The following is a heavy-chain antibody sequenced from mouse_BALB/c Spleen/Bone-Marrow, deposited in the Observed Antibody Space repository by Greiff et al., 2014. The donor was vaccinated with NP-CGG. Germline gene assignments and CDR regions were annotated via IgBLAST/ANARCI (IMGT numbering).Heavy chain of an antibody. D-gene: IGHD2-2*01. CDR1: GYTFTDYA. CDR3: ARSGGYDYFDY. CDR2: ISTYYGDA. J-gene: IGHJ2*01. Sequence: QVQLQQSGAELVRPGVSVKISCKGSGYTFTDYAMHWVKQSHAKSLEWIGVISTYYGDASYNQKFKGKATMTVDKSSSTAYMELARLTSEDSAIYYCARSGGYDYFDYWGQGTTLTVSP. V-gene: IGHV1S137*01.